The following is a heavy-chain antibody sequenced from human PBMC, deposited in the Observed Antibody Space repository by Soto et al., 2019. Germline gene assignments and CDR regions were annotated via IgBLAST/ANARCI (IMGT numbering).Heavy chain of an antibody. CDR1: GYTFTSYY. V-gene: IGHV1-46*01. Sequence: ASVKVSCKASGYTFTSYYMHWVRQAPGQGLEWMGIINPSGGSTSYAQKFQGRVTMTRDTSTGTVYMELSSLRSEDTAVYYCARAVPGSYYHHRSSYYYYGMDVWGQGTTVTVSS. CDR2: INPSGGST. CDR3: ARAVPGSYYHHRSSYYYYGMDV. J-gene: IGHJ6*02. D-gene: IGHD3-10*01.